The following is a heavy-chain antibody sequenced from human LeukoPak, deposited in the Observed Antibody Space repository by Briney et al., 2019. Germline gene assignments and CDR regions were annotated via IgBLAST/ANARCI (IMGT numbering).Heavy chain of an antibody. Sequence: SETLSLTCTVSGGSISSYYWSWIRQPPGKGLEWIGYIYYSGSTNYNPSLKSRVTISVDTSKNQFSLKLSSVTAADTAVYYCARLQYSSDSSGYYYSHALDIWGQGTMVTVSS. V-gene: IGHV4-59*08. CDR2: IYYSGST. CDR1: GGSISSYY. D-gene: IGHD3-22*01. CDR3: ARLQYSSDSSGYYYSHALDI. J-gene: IGHJ3*02.